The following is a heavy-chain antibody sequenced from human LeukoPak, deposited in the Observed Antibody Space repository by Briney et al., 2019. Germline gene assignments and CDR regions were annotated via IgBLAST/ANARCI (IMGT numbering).Heavy chain of an antibody. Sequence: PGGSLRLSCAASGFTFDDYGMSWVRQAPGKGLGWVGRIKSKTDGGTTDYAAPVKGRFTISRDDSKNTLYLQMNSLKTEDTAVYYCTTDLGNFDYWGQGTLVTVSS. J-gene: IGHJ4*02. CDR3: TTDLGNFDY. D-gene: IGHD6-13*01. V-gene: IGHV3-15*01. CDR2: IKSKTDGGTT. CDR1: GFTFDDYG.